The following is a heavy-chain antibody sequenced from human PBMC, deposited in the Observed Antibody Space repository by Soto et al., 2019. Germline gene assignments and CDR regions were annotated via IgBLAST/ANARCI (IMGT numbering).Heavy chain of an antibody. CDR3: ARDERDTMVRGVIITPAYNWFDP. D-gene: IGHD3-10*01. V-gene: IGHV3-7*03. CDR2: IKQDGSEK. Sequence: EVQLVESGGGLVQPGGSLRLSCAASGFTFSNYWMSWVRQAPGKGLEWVANIKQDGSEKYYVDSVKGRFTISRDNAKNSLYLQMNSLRAEDTAVYYCARDERDTMVRGVIITPAYNWFDPWGQGTLVTVSS. J-gene: IGHJ5*02. CDR1: GFTFSNYW.